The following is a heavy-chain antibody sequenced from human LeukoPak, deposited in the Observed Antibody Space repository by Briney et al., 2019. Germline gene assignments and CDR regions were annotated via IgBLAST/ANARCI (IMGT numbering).Heavy chain of an antibody. J-gene: IGHJ4*02. V-gene: IGHV4-59*01. D-gene: IGHD1-14*01. CDR1: GGSIQRYY. Sequence: SETLSLTSAVSGGSIQRYYWIGMRQPPGKGLEWTGYIYYSGSTNYNPSLRSRVTISLDTSKKQFSLKLSSVTAADTAIYYCAREGGTVPDNWGQGTLVTVSS. CDR2: IYYSGST. CDR3: AREGGTVPDN.